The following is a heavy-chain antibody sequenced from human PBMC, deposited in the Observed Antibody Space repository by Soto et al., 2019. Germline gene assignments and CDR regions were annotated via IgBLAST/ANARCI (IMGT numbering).Heavy chain of an antibody. CDR2: ISGSGGDT. CDR3: XXXXEGXVTTSFDY. D-gene: IGHD4-17*01. CDR1: GFTFSSYT. Sequence: EVQLLESGGSLVQPGGSLRLSCTASGFTFSSYTMSWVRQAPGKGLEWVSGISGSGGDTYYADSVKGSFIISRDNPMXXXXXXXXXXXXXXXXXXXXXXXXEGXVTTSFDYXXXGXXVTVSX. J-gene: IGHJ4*01. V-gene: IGHV3-23*01.